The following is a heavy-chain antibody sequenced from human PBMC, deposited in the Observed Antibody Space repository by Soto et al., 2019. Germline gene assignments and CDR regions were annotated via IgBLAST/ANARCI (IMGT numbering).Heavy chain of an antibody. CDR1: GFTFSSYA. D-gene: IGHD6-19*01. CDR3: AKSSGWDGKESDY. CDR2: ISGSGGST. J-gene: IGHJ4*02. Sequence: EVQLEESGGGLVQPGGSLKLSCAASGFTFSSYAMSWVRQAPGKGLEWVSAISGSGGSTYYADSVKGRFTISRDNSKNTLYLQMNSLRAEDTAVYYCAKSSGWDGKESDYWGQGTLVTVSS. V-gene: IGHV3-23*04.